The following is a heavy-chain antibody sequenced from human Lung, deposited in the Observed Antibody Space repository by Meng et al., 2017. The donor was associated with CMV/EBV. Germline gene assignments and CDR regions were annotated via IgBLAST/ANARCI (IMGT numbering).Heavy chain of an antibody. CDR2: ISAYNGNT. Sequence: ASXXVSXKASGYSFSSNGVNWVRQAPGQGLEWLVWISAYNGNTNYAQKFEGRVTMTTDTSTSTAYMVLWSLRYDDTSVYYCARDRWYYGSGNYYPFDFLGQGXLVTVSS. CDR1: GYSFSSNG. CDR3: ARDRWYYGSGNYYPFDF. J-gene: IGHJ4*02. D-gene: IGHD3-10*01. V-gene: IGHV1-18*01.